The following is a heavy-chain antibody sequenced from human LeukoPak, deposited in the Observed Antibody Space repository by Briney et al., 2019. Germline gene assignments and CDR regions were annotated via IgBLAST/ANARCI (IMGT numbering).Heavy chain of an antibody. Sequence: GRSLRLSCAASGFTFRRYGMHWVRQAPGKGLEWVAVIWYDGSNKYYADSVKGRFTISRDNSKNTLYLQMNSLRAEDTAVYYCARDYTLRCFDWLFPEYYYYYGMDVWGQGTTVTVSS. V-gene: IGHV3-33*01. CDR1: GFTFRRYG. D-gene: IGHD3-9*01. CDR2: IWYDGSNK. J-gene: IGHJ6*02. CDR3: ARDYTLRCFDWLFPEYYYYYGMDV.